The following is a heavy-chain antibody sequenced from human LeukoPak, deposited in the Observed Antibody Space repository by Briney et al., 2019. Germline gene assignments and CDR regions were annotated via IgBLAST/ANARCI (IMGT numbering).Heavy chain of an antibody. CDR3: ARDVRIAATNYYYYMDV. Sequence: PGGSLRLSCAASGFTFSSYFMSWVRQAPGKGLEWVSGINWNGGSTGYADSVKGRFTISRDNAKNSLYLQMNSLRAEDTALYYCARDVRIAATNYYYYMDVWGKGTTVTVSS. CDR1: GFTFSSYF. J-gene: IGHJ6*03. CDR2: INWNGGST. D-gene: IGHD6-13*01. V-gene: IGHV3-20*04.